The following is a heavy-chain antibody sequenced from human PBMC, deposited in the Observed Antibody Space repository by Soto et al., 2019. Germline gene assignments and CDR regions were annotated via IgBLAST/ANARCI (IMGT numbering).Heavy chain of an antibody. J-gene: IGHJ5*02. CDR2: IYPGDSDT. CDR3: ARRIGTTSANNWLDP. D-gene: IGHD1-1*01. CDR1: GYSFTSYW. Sequence: GESLKISCKGSGYSFTSYWIGWVRQMPGKGLEWMGIIYPGDSDTRYSPSFQGQVTISADKSISTAYLQWSSLKASDTAMYYCARRIGTTSANNWLDPWGPGAMVTVST. V-gene: IGHV5-51*01.